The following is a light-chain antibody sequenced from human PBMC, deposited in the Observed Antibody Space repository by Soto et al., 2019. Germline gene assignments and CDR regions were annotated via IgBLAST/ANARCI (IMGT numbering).Light chain of an antibody. CDR2: DVS. CDR1: SSDVGGYNY. Sequence: QSVLTQPPSASGSPGQSVTISCTGTSSDVGGYNYVSWYRQHPGKAPQLMIYDVSKRPSGVPDRFSGPKSGNTASLTVSGLQAEDEADYYCSSYADNNNGNVVFGGGTKLTVL. J-gene: IGLJ2*01. CDR3: SSYADNNNGNVV. V-gene: IGLV2-8*01.